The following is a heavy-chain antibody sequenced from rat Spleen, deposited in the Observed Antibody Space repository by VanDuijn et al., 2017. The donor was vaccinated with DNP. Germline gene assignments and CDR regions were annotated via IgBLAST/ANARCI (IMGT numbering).Heavy chain of an antibody. CDR3: TTAPFFAY. CDR1: DFTFSHFG. Sequence: EVQLVESGGGLVQPGRSLKLSCAASDFTFSHFGMHWIRQAPTKGLGRVASISNTGDNTYYSDSVKGRFSLSRDNAKSTLYLQVNSLRSEDTATYYCTTAPFFAYWGQGTLVTVSS. D-gene: IGHD3-1*01. V-gene: IGHV5-19*01. J-gene: IGHJ3*01. CDR2: ISNTGDNT.